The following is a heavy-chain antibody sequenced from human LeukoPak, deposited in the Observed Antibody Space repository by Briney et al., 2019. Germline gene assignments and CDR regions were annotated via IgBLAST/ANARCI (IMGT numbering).Heavy chain of an antibody. V-gene: IGHV3-21*01. D-gene: IGHD3-22*01. CDR3: ARDRYYDSSGYPY. J-gene: IGHJ4*02. Sequence: PGGSLRLSCAACGFTFSSYSMNWVRQAPGKGLEWVSSISSSSSYIYYADSVKGRFTISRDNAKNSLYLQMNSLRAEDTAVYYCARDRYYDSSGYPYWGQGTLVTVSS. CDR2: ISSSSSYI. CDR1: GFTFSSYS.